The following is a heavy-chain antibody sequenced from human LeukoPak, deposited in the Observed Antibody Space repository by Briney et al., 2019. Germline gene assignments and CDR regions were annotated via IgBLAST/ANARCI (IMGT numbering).Heavy chain of an antibody. CDR2: INWKSNNI. CDR1: GFTFDDYA. J-gene: IGHJ4*02. CDR3: AKDRYSSTSWYYFDY. Sequence: GGSLRLSCAASGFTFDDYAIRWVRQAPGKGLEWVSGINWKSNNIGYADSVKGRFTISRDNAKNSLYLQMNSLRAEDTALYYCAKDRYSSTSWYYFDYWGQGTLVTVSS. V-gene: IGHV3-9*01. D-gene: IGHD2-2*01.